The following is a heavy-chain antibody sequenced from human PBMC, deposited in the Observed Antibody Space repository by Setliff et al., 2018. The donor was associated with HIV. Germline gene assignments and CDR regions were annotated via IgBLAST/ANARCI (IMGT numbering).Heavy chain of an antibody. CDR3: ANLWEVGA. Sequence: SLRLSCAASGFSFSDYYMTWVRQAPGRGLEWVSYITSSGTTTLYGDSMRGRFTASRDNAESSMYLQMNNLRAEDTAVYYCANLWEVGAWGQGTLVTVSS. CDR2: ITSSGTTT. CDR1: GFSFSDYY. V-gene: IGHV3-11*04. J-gene: IGHJ5*02. D-gene: IGHD1-26*01.